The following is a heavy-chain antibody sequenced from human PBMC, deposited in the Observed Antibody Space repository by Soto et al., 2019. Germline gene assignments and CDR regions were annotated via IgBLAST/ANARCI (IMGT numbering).Heavy chain of an antibody. Sequence: QVQLQQWGAGLLKPSETLSLTCAVYGGSFSGYYWSWIRQPPGKGLEWIGEINHSGSTNYNPSLKSRVTISVDTSKNQFSRKLSSVTAADTAVYYCARGRQGGLYYYYGMDVWGQGTTVTVSS. CDR1: GGSFSGYY. CDR2: INHSGST. CDR3: ARGRQGGLYYYYGMDV. J-gene: IGHJ6*02. V-gene: IGHV4-34*01.